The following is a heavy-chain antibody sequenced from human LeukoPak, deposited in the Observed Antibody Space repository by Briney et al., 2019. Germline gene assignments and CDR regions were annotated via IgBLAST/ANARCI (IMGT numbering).Heavy chain of an antibody. J-gene: IGHJ4*02. CDR3: ARVSGRLVRQSDLDY. D-gene: IGHD6-19*01. V-gene: IGHV3-21*01. CDR1: GFTFASYS. CDR2: ISGDSTYI. Sequence: PGGSLRLSCAASGFTFASYSMNWVRQAPGKGLEWVSSISGDSTYIYNAGSVKGRFTISRDNAQASLYLQMISLRADDTAVYYCARVSGRLVRQSDLDYWGQGTLVIVSS.